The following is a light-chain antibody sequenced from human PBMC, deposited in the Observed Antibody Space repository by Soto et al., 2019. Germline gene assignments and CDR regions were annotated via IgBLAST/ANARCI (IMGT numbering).Light chain of an antibody. V-gene: IGKV3-15*01. CDR1: QSVSSN. Sequence: DILMTQSPATLSLSPGGRATLSCRASQSVSSNLAWYQQKPGQAPRLLVYGASTRATGIPARFSGSGAGTDFTLTITSLQSEDFGVYFCQQYKDWPTTFGQGTKVDIK. CDR3: QQYKDWPTT. J-gene: IGKJ1*01. CDR2: GAS.